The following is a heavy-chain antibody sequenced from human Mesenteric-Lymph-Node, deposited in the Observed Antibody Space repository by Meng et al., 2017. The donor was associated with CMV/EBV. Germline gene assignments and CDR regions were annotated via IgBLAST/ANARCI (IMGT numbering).Heavy chain of an antibody. CDR2: IYSGGSTT. CDR1: GFTFSSYA. J-gene: IGHJ6*02. V-gene: IGHV3-23*03. Sequence: GESLKISCAASGFTFSSYAMSWVRQAPGKGLEWVSIIYSGGSTTYYTDFVKGRFTISRDNSKNTLYLQMNRLRAEDTALYYCAKDRGYCSSTSCYSPLGDYHYGLDVRGQGTKVTVSS. D-gene: IGHD2-2*02. CDR3: AKDRGYCSSTSCYSPLGDYHYGLDV.